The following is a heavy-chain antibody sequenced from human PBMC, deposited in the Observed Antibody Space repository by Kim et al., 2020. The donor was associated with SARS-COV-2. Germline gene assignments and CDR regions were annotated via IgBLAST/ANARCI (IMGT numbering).Heavy chain of an antibody. J-gene: IGHJ4*02. V-gene: IGHV3-23*01. D-gene: IGHD1-26*01. CDR3: AKELGSYYSVDY. CDR1: GFTFNSNA. CDR2: ISGSGGST. Sequence: GGSLRLSCAASGFTFNSNAMSWVRQAPGKGLEWVSAISGSGGSTWYADSVKGRFTISRDNSKNTLYLQMNSLRAEDTAVYYCAKELGSYYSVDYWGRGTLVTVSS.